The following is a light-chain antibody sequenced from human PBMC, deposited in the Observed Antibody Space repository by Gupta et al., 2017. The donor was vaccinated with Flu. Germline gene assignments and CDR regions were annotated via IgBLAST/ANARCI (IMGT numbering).Light chain of an antibody. CDR3: QRRSSYPGT. CDR1: QGVSSC. J-gene: IGKJ1*01. V-gene: IGKV1-5*03. CDR2: QTS. Sequence: GDRFTIACRASQGVSSCLAWYRQTPGEAPKLLIHQTSNLTSGVPSRFTGSESGTEFTLTISSLQPDNFATNHGQRRSSYPGTFGPGTKVEIK.